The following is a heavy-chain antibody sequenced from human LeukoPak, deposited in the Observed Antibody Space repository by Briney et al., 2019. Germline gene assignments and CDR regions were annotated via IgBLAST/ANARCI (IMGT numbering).Heavy chain of an antibody. CDR2: ISAYNGNT. V-gene: IGHV1-18*01. D-gene: IGHD3-22*01. Sequence: ASVKVSCKASGYTFTSYGISWVRQAPGQGLEWMGWISAYNGNTNYAQKLQGRVTMTTDTSTSTAYMELRSLRSDDTAGYYCARGYYYDSSGYQYFQHWGQGTLVTVSS. CDR1: GYTFTSYG. CDR3: ARGYYYDSSGYQYFQH. J-gene: IGHJ1*01.